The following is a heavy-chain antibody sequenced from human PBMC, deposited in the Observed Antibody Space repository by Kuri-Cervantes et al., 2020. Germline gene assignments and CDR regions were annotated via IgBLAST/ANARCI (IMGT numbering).Heavy chain of an antibody. CDR1: GFTFSSYA. Sequence: GESLKISCAASGFTFSSYAMHWVRQAPGKGLEWVAVISYDGSNKYYADSVKGRFTISRDNSKNTLHLQMNSLRAGDTAMYYCVRDNGDYVFDKWGQGTLVTVSS. CDR3: VRDNGDYVFDK. J-gene: IGHJ4*02. CDR2: ISYDGSNK. V-gene: IGHV3-30-3*01. D-gene: IGHD4-17*01.